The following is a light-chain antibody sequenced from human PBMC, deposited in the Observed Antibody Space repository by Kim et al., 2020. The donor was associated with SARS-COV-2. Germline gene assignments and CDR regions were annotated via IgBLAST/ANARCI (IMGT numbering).Light chain of an antibody. CDR2: QDS. V-gene: IGLV3-1*01. CDR1: KLGDKY. Sequence: SYELTQPPSVSVSPGQTASITCSGDKLGDKYACWYQQKPGQSPVLVIYQDSKRPSGIPERFSGSNSGNTATLTISRVEAGDEADYYCQVWDSSSDHRVFG. J-gene: IGLJ3*02. CDR3: QVWDSSSDHRV.